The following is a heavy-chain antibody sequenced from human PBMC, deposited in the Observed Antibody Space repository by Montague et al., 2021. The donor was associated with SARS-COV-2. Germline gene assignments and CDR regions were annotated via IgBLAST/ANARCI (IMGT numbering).Heavy chain of an antibody. Sequence: SESLSLTCAVSGDSISSNNWWNWVRQAPGKGLEWIGETYHGGSTHYNPSLKSRVTISVDKTKHQLYLKMRSVTAADTAVYYCARDLRQWLADYYYYGLDVWGKGTTVTVPS. J-gene: IGHJ6*04. CDR3: ARDLRQWLADYYYYGLDV. V-gene: IGHV4-4*02. CDR1: GDSISSNNW. D-gene: IGHD6-19*01. CDR2: TYHGGST.